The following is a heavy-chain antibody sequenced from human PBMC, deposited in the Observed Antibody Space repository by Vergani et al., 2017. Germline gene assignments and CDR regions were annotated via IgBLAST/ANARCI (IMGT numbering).Heavy chain of an antibody. D-gene: IGHD1-26*01. CDR3: AKVRPFLGGSYFSSALDY. CDR1: VFTFSRYW. V-gene: IGHV3-74*01. Sequence: EVQVVESGGGLVQPGGSLRLSCAASVFTFSRYWMHWVRQVPGKGLVWVSRISRDGATINYAGFVEGRFTISRDNAKNKLYLQMNSLRAEDTAVYYCAKVRPFLGGSYFSSALDYWGQGTLVTVSS. J-gene: IGHJ4*02. CDR2: ISRDGATI.